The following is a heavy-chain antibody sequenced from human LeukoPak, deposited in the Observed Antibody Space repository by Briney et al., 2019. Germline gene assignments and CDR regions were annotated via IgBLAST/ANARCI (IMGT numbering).Heavy chain of an antibody. V-gene: IGHV4-38-2*01. CDR2: IYHSGST. D-gene: IGHD1-1*01. CDR1: GYSISSGYY. Sequence: PSETLSLTCAVSGYSISSGYYWGWIRQPPGKGLEWIGSIYHSGSTYYSPSLKSRVTISVDTSKNQFSLKLSSVTAADTAVYYCARGTGPDYWGQGTLVTVSS. J-gene: IGHJ4*02. CDR3: ARGTGPDY.